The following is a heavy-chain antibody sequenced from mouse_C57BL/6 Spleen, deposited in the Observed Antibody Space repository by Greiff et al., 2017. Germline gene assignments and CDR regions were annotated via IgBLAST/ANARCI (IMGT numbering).Heavy chain of an antibody. J-gene: IGHJ2*01. CDR3: ARKLGADDYYFDY. CDR2: IWTGGGT. Sequence: VKLMESGPGLVAPSQSLSITCTVSGFSLTSYAISWVRQPPGKGLEWLGVIWTGGGTNYTSALKSRLSISNDNSKSQVFLKMNSLQPDYTARYDCARKLGADDYYFDYWGQGTTLTVSS. D-gene: IGHD2-4*01. V-gene: IGHV2-9-1*01. CDR1: GFSLTSYA.